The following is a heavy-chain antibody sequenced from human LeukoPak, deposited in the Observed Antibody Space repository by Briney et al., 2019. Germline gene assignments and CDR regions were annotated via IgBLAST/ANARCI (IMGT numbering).Heavy chain of an antibody. CDR1: GFTFSSYG. CDR2: IRYDGSNK. J-gene: IGHJ4*02. V-gene: IGHV3-30*02. D-gene: IGHD2-2*02. Sequence: GGSLRLSCAASGFTFSSYGMHWVRQAPGKGLEWVAFIRYDGSNKYYADSVKGRFTISRDNAKNSLYLQMNSLRAEDTAVYYCARVRANCSSTSCYRAAFGYWGQGTLVTVSS. CDR3: ARVRANCSSTSCYRAAFGY.